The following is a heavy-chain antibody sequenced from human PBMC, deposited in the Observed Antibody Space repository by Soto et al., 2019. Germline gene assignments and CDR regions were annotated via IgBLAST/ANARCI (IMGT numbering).Heavy chain of an antibody. CDR2: INPSGGST. CDR3: AREWVVPAAMDY. D-gene: IGHD2-2*01. CDR1: GYTFNSYY. Sequence: GASVKVSWKASGYTFNSYYMRWVRQAPGQGLEWMGIINPSGGSTSYAQKFQGRVTMTRDTSTSTVYMELSSLRSEGTAVYYCAREWVVPAAMDYWGQGTLVTVSS. J-gene: IGHJ4*02. V-gene: IGHV1-46*02.